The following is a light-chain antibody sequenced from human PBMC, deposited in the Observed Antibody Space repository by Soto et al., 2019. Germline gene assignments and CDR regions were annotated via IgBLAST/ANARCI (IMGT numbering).Light chain of an antibody. CDR1: QGISSY. J-gene: IGKJ1*01. CDR3: QQYQTFWT. V-gene: IGKV1-8*01. CDR2: SAS. Sequence: AIRMTQSPSSLSASAGDRVTITCRASQGISSYLAWYQQKPGKAPTLLIYSASALHRGVPSRFSGSGSGADFTLTISSLQPDDYATYYCQQYQTFWTFGQGTKVDIK.